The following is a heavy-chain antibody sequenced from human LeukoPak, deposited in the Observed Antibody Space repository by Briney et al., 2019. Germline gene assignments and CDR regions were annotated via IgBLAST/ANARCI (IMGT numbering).Heavy chain of an antibody. CDR1: GFTLSSYN. J-gene: IGHJ5*02. CDR2: ISTSSTTI. D-gene: IGHD5-24*01. V-gene: IGHV3-48*01. Sequence: GGSLRLSCAASGFTLSSYNMNWVRQAPGKGLEWISYISTSSTTIKYADSVKGRSTISRDNAKNSLYLQMNSLKAEDTAIYYCAKLGANGYYSWLDPWGQGTLVTVSS. CDR3: AKLGANGYYSWLDP.